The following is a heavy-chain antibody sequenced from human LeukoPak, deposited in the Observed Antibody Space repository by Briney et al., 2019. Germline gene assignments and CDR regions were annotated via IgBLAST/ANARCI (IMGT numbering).Heavy chain of an antibody. J-gene: IGHJ6*03. CDR1: GFTSEFTFSSRY. V-gene: IGHV3-21*01. CDR3: ARAGSDYDLQANEFYYYMDV. D-gene: IGHD5-12*01. CDR2: ISSSTNYI. Sequence: GGSLRLSCTVSGFTSEFTFSSRYMHWVRQALGKGLVWVSSISSSTNYIYYADSVKGRFTISRDNAKKSLFLQMNSLRAEDTAVYYCARAGSDYDLQANEFYYYMDVWGKGTTVTVSS.